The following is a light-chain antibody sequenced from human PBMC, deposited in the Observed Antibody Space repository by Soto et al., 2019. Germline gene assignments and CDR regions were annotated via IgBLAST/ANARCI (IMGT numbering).Light chain of an antibody. J-gene: IGKJ5*01. CDR1: QSISSK. V-gene: IGKV3-15*01. Sequence: EIVMTHSPATLSLSPGERATLSFWSSQSISSKLAWYQHRPGQAPRLLIYDTSTRAAGIPARFSGSGSGTDFTLTISSLQSEDFAVYYCQQYNNWRSITFGQGTRLEIK. CDR3: QQYNNWRSIT. CDR2: DTS.